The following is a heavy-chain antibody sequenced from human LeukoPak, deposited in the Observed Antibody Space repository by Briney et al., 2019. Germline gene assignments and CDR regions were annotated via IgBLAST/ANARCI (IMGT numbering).Heavy chain of an antibody. V-gene: IGHV1-69*04. CDR2: IIPILGVA. Sequence: SVKVSCKASGYTFNSYGISWVRQAPGQGLEWMGRIIPILGVADYAQKFQGRVTINADKSTSTAYMELSSLRSEDTAVYYCARDVYDFWSGYREGYWYFDLWGRGTLVTVSS. CDR1: GYTFNSYG. J-gene: IGHJ2*01. D-gene: IGHD3-3*01. CDR3: ARDVYDFWSGYREGYWYFDL.